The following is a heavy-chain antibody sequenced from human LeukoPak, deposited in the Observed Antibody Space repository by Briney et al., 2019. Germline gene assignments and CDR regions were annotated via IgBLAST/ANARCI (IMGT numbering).Heavy chain of an antibody. V-gene: IGHV1-46*01. CDR1: GYTFTSYY. CDR3: ARDPEYYYDSSGYSYFDY. CDR2: INPSGGST. Sequence: ASVKVSCKASGYTFTSYYMHWVRQAPGQGLEWMGIINPSGGSTSYAQKFQGRVTMTRDTSTSTVYMELSSLRSEDTAVYYCARDPEYYYDSSGYSYFDYWGQGTLVTVSS. D-gene: IGHD3-22*01. J-gene: IGHJ4*02.